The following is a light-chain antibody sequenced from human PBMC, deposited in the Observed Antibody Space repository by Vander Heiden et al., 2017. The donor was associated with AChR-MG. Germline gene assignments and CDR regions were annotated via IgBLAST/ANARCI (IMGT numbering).Light chain of an antibody. J-gene: IGKJ2*01. V-gene: IGKV3-20*01. CDR1: QSVSSFS. CDR3: QYYGSSPYT. Sequence: EIVLTQSPGTLSLSPGERATLSCRASQSVSSFSLAWFRQKPGLPPRLLVYGGSSRATGIPERISGSVSGTDFTLTISRLEPEDFAVYYCQYYGSSPYTFGQGTKLEI. CDR2: GGS.